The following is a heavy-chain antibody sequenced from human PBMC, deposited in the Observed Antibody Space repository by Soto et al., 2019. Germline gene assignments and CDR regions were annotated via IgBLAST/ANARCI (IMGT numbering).Heavy chain of an antibody. CDR1: GFTVSNNY. CDR2: IYSGGYT. V-gene: IGHV3-53*01. Sequence: EVQLVESGGGLIQPGGSLRLSCAVSGFTVSNNYMSWVRQAPGKGLEGVSVIYSGGYTAYGDSVKGRFTISRDNSNTPLYLQMNSRGAAAPAVCYGATQPGGGGYWGQGTLVTVSS. D-gene: IGHD3-10*01. CDR3: ATQPGGGGY. J-gene: IGHJ4*02.